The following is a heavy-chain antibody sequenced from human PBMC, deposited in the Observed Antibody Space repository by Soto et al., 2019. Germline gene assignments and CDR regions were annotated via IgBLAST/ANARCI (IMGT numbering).Heavy chain of an antibody. V-gene: IGHV3-33*01. J-gene: IGHJ4*02. Sequence: GGSLRLSCAASGFTFSTYGMHWFRQAPGKGLEWVAPIWSDGTNKYYADSVKGRFTISRDNAMNSLYLQMNSLRAEDTAVYYCARDYYGDYSFDYWGQGTLVTVSS. CDR1: GFTFSTYG. CDR3: ARDYYGDYSFDY. D-gene: IGHD4-17*01. CDR2: IWSDGTNK.